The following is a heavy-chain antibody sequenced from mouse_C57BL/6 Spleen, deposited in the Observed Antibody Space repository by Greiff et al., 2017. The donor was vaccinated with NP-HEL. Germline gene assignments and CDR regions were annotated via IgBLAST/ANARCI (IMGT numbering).Heavy chain of an antibody. CDR2: IHPNSGST. D-gene: IGHD1-1*02. CDR3: ARGGNYWYFDV. J-gene: IGHJ1*03. CDR1: GYTFTSYC. V-gene: IGHV1-64*01. Sequence: QVQLKQPGAELVKPGASVKLSCKASGYTFTSYCMHWVKQRPGQGLEWIGIIHPNSGSTNYNENFKSKATLTVDKSSSTAYMQLSSLTSEDAAVYYCARGGNYWYFDVWGTGTTVTVSS.